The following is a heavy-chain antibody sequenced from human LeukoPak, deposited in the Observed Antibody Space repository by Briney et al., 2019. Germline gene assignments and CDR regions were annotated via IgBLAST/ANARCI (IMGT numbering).Heavy chain of an antibody. D-gene: IGHD6-6*01. V-gene: IGHV4-39*07. J-gene: IGHJ4*02. CDR2: IYYSGST. CDR3: ARVVRGSSSSPIDY. Sequence: PSETLSLTCTVSGGSISTSNYYWGWIRQPPGKGLEWIGSIYYSGSTYYNPSLKSRVTISVDTSKNQFSLKLSSVTATDTAVYYCARVVRGSSSSPIDYWGQGTLVTVSS. CDR1: GGSISTSNYY.